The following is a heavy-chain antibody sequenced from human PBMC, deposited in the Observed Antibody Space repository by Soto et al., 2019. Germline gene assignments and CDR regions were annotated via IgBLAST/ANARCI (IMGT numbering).Heavy chain of an antibody. CDR1: GFSLSTSGLG. D-gene: IGHD6-19*01. J-gene: IGHJ4*02. CDR2: IYWNDDK. V-gene: IGHV2-5*01. CDR3: AHRPSGWYLFDY. Sequence: SGPTLVNPTQTLTLTCTFSGFSLSTSGLGVGWIRQPPGKALEWLALIYWNDDKRYSPSLKARLTITKVTSKNQVVLTMTNMDPVDTATYYCAHRPSGWYLFDYWGQGTLVTVSS.